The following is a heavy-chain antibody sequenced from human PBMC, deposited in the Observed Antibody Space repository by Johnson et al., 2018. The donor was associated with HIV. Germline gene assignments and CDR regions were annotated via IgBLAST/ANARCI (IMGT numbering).Heavy chain of an antibody. Sequence: MLLVESGGGVVQPGRSPRLACAASGFTFSSYPMHWVRQAPGKGLEWVAVISYDGLNKYYADSVKGRFTISRDNSKNTLYLQMNSLRAEDTAVYYCAVVALRMYWYDAFDIWGQGTMVTVSS. CDR2: ISYDGLNK. J-gene: IGHJ3*02. V-gene: IGHV3-30*04. CDR3: AVVALRMYWYDAFDI. D-gene: IGHD2-21*01. CDR1: GFTFSSYP.